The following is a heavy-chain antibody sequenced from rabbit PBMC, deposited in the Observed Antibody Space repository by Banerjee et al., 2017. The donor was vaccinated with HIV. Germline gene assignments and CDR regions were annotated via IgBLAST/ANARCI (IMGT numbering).Heavy chain of an antibody. V-gene: IGHV1S40*01. CDR1: GFSLSNNYY. D-gene: IGHD8-1*01. J-gene: IGHJ4*01. CDR2: IYTSNGST. CDR3: ARDAYGDSSYFNL. Sequence: QSLQESGGGPFQPGGSLTLTCTASGFSLSNNYYMCWVRQAPGKGLEWVACIYTSNGSTYYATWAKGRFTTSKTSSTTVTLQMTSLTAADTATYFCARDAYGDSSYFNLWGPGTLVTVS.